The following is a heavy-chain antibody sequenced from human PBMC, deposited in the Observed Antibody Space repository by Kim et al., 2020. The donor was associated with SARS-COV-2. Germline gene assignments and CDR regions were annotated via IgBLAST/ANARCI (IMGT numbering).Heavy chain of an antibody. V-gene: IGHV4-39*01. D-gene: IGHD2-15*01. Sequence: YNPALRSRVTISADTAKTEVSLRLSSVTAADTAVYYCARIYSSYFYLDVWGKGTSVTVSS. J-gene: IGHJ6*03. CDR3: ARIYSSYFYLDV.